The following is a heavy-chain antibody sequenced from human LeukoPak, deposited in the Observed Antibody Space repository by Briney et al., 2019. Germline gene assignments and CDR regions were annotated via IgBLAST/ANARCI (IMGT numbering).Heavy chain of an antibody. V-gene: IGHV4-59*01. D-gene: IGHD6-19*01. CDR1: GGSISSYY. J-gene: IGHJ3*02. CDR3: ARAWGSSGSVAFDI. Sequence: PSETLSLTCTVSGGSISSYYWSWIRQPPGKGLEWIGYFYYSGSTSYNPSLKSRVTISVDTSKNQFSLKLSSVTAADTAVYYCARAWGSSGSVAFDIWGQGTMVTVSS. CDR2: FYYSGST.